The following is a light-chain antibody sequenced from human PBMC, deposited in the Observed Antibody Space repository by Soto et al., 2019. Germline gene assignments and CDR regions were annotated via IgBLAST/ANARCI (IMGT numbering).Light chain of an antibody. CDR2: DVA. CDR1: SSDVGGYDH. J-gene: IGLJ1*01. V-gene: IGLV2-11*01. CDR3: CSSADSYTFI. Sequence: QSVLTQPRSVSGSPGQSVTISCTGTSSDVGGYDHVSWYQYHPDKAPKLIIYDVAKRPSGVPGRFSGSKSGNTASLTISGLQAEDGADYYCCSSADSYTFIFGSGTKVTVL.